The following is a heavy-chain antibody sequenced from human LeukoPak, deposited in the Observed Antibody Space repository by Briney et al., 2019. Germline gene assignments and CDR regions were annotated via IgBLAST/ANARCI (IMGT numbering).Heavy chain of an antibody. Sequence: GESLKISCKASGYSFTTYWIGWVRQMPGEGLEWMGIINPGDSDFRYGPSFQGQVTVSADKSISTVYLYWSSLKASDTAMYYCARQYVPDSGNDAFDIWGQGTMVTVSS. CDR3: ARQYVPDSGNDAFDI. CDR2: INPGDSDF. J-gene: IGHJ3*02. D-gene: IGHD2-2*01. V-gene: IGHV5-51*01. CDR1: GYSFTTYW.